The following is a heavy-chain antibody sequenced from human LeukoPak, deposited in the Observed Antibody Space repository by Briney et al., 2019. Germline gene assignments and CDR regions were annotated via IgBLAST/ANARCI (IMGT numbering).Heavy chain of an antibody. V-gene: IGHV4-4*02. Sequence: PSGTLSLTCAVSGGSISSSNWWSWVRQPPGKGLEWIGEIYHSGSTNYNPSLKSRVTISVDKSKNQVSLNLTSVTAADTAVYYCARGFSPRSGSYLRYWGQGILVTVSS. D-gene: IGHD3-10*01. J-gene: IGHJ4*02. CDR3: ARGFSPRSGSYLRY. CDR2: IYHSGST. CDR1: GGSISSSNW.